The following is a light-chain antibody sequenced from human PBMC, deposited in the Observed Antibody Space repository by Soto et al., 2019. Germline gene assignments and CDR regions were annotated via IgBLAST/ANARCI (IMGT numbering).Light chain of an antibody. CDR1: QSVSSY. CDR2: DAS. J-gene: IGKJ1*01. Sequence: EIVLTQSPATLSLSPGERPTLSCRASQSVSSYLAWYQQKPGQXHRXXIYDASNRATGIPARFSGSGSGTDCTITISSLEPEDCAVYYCQQRSNWPWTFGQGTKVDI. CDR3: QQRSNWPWT. V-gene: IGKV3-11*01.